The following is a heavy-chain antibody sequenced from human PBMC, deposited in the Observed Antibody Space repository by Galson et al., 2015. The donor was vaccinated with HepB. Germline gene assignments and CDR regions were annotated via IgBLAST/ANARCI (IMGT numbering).Heavy chain of an antibody. V-gene: IGHV3-21*01. Sequence: SLRLSCAASGFTFSSYSMNWVRQAPGQGLEWVSSISSSSSYIYYADSVKGRFTISRDNAKNSLYLQMNRLRAEDTAVYYCAIDKSWIKSRRTDYGMDVWGQGTTVTVSS. D-gene: IGHD5-12*01. J-gene: IGHJ6*02. CDR2: ISSSSSYI. CDR3: AIDKSWIKSRRTDYGMDV. CDR1: GFTFSSYS.